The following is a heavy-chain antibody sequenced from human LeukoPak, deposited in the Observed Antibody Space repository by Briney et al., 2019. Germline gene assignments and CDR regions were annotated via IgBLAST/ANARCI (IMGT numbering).Heavy chain of an antibody. Sequence: GGSLRLSCAVSGFSVSGYWMTWVRQAPGKGLEWVANIKQDGSEKNYVDSVKGRFTISRDNAENSLFLQMNSLRVEDTAVYYCAREWQGGIAAAGTRIEGDCWGQGTLVAVSS. J-gene: IGHJ4*02. CDR2: IKQDGSEK. V-gene: IGHV3-7*01. D-gene: IGHD6-13*01. CDR3: AREWQGGIAAAGTRIEGDC. CDR1: GFSVSGYW.